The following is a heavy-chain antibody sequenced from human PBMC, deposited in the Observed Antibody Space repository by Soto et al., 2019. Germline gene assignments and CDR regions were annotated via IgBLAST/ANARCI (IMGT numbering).Heavy chain of an antibody. CDR1: GFTFSSYW. CDR2: IKQDGSEK. Sequence: PGGSLRLSCAASGFTFSSYWMSWVRQAPGKGLEWVANIKQDGSEKYYVDSVKGRFTISRDNAKNSLYLQMNSLRAEDTAVYYCARERRAITIFGVVTHSTNYYYYGMDVWGQGTTVTVSS. J-gene: IGHJ6*02. D-gene: IGHD3-3*01. CDR3: ARERRAITIFGVVTHSTNYYYYGMDV. V-gene: IGHV3-7*03.